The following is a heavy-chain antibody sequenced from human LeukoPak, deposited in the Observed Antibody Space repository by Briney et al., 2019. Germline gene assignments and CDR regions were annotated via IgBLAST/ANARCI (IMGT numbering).Heavy chain of an antibody. CDR3: TTLGYHLDS. V-gene: IGHV3-48*03. Sequence: GGSLRLSCAASGIDFGAYEMNWVRQAPGKGLEWVAYFAGSDTTKYYADSVRGRFTISRDNAKKSLYLQMNSLRAEDTALYYCTTLGYHLDSWGQGTLVTVSS. J-gene: IGHJ4*02. CDR2: FAGSDTTK. CDR1: GIDFGAYE. D-gene: IGHD3-22*01.